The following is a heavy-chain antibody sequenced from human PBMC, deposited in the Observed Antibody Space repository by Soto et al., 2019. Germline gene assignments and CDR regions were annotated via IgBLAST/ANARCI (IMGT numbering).Heavy chain of an antibody. J-gene: IGHJ6*02. V-gene: IGHV1-69*13. Sequence: SVKVSCEASGGRFTTYAVNWMRQAPGQGLEWLGGIITFFGAAMYAQKFQGRVTITADELTTTAYMELSGLRSEDTAVYYCARGGKERFRGSGMDVWGQGTTVTVSS. CDR3: ARGGKERFRGSGMDV. D-gene: IGHD1-1*01. CDR2: IITFFGAA. CDR1: GGRFTTYA.